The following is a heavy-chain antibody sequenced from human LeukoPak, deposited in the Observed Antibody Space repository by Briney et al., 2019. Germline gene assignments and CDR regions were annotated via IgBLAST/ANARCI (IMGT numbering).Heavy chain of an antibody. CDR3: ARALGDFWSANDY. V-gene: IGHV1-2*02. CDR1: GYTFTGYY. CDR2: INPNSGGT. Sequence: ASVKVSCKASGYTFTGYYMHWVRQAPGQGLEWMGWINPNSGGTNYAQKFQGRVTMTRDTSISTAYMELSRLRSDDTAVYYCARALGDFWSANDYWGQGTLVIVSS. J-gene: IGHJ4*02. D-gene: IGHD3-3*01.